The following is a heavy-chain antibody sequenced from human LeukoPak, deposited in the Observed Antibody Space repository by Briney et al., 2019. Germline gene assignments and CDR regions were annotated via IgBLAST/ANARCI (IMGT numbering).Heavy chain of an antibody. CDR3: ALSPLGAAGTWSGLFDY. V-gene: IGHV4-38-2*01. CDR1: GYSISSGYY. D-gene: IGHD6-13*01. Sequence: SETLSLTCAVSGYSISSGYYWGWIRQPPGKGLEWIGSISPSGSTFYNPSLKSRVTISVDTSKNQSSLKLRSVTAADTAVYYCALSPLGAAGTWSGLFDYWGQGTLVTVSS. CDR2: ISPSGST. J-gene: IGHJ4*02.